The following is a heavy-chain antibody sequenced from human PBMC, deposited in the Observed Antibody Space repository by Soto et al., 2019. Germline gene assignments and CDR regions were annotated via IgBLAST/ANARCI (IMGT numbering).Heavy chain of an antibody. CDR2: ISAYNGNT. V-gene: IGHV1-18*04. CDR3: ASSPRFAVAGSYGMDV. D-gene: IGHD6-19*01. Sequence: QVQLVQSGAEVKKPGASVKVSCKASGYTFTSYGISWVRQAPGQGLEWMGWISAYNGNTNYAQKLQGRVTMTTDTSTSTAYMELRSLRSDDTAVYYCASSPRFAVAGSYGMDVWGQGTTVTVAS. J-gene: IGHJ6*02. CDR1: GYTFTSYG.